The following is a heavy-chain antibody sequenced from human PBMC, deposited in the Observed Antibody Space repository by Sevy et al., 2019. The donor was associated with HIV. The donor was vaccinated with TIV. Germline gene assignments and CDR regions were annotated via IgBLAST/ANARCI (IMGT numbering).Heavy chain of an antibody. Sequence: ASVKVSCKASGFTFTNSVVQWVRQARGQRLEWIGWIVVGRGNTDYAQKFQERVTMTRDMSTSTAYMELSSLRSDDTAVYYCAAYHYDRGGFDPWGQGTLVTVSS. CDR2: IVVGRGNT. J-gene: IGHJ5*02. D-gene: IGHD3-22*01. CDR1: GFTFTNSV. V-gene: IGHV1-58*01. CDR3: AAYHYDRGGFDP.